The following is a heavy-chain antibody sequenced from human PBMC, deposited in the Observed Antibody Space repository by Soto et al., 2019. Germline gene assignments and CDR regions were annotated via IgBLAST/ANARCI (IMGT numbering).Heavy chain of an antibody. CDR3: ARAASWLSAFDI. CDR2: IWYDGSNK. D-gene: IGHD3-22*01. CDR1: GFTFSSYG. Sequence: PGGSLILSCAASGFTFSSYGMHWVRQAPGKGLEWVAVIWYDGSNKYYADSVKGRFTISRDNSKNTLYLQMNSLRAEDTAVYYCARAASWLSAFDIWGQGTMVTVSS. J-gene: IGHJ3*02. V-gene: IGHV3-33*01.